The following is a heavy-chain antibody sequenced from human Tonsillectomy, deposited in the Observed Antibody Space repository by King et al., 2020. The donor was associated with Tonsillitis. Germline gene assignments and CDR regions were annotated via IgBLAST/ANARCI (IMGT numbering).Heavy chain of an antibody. Sequence: QLVQSGAGVKKPGASVKVSCKTSGYTFTNCYIHWVRQAPGQGLEWMGAINPSGGRTSYSQKFQGRVTMTTDTSTSTVYMGLSSLRSEDTAMYYCALSSIVVAGPREYWGQGALVTVSS. D-gene: IGHD6-19*01. J-gene: IGHJ4*02. V-gene: IGHV1-46*01. CDR1: GYTFTNCY. CDR3: ALSSIVVAGPREY. CDR2: INPSGGRT.